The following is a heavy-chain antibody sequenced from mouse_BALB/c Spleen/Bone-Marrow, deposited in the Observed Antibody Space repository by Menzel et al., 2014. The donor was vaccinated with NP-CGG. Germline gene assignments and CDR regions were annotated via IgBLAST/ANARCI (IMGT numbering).Heavy chain of an antibody. J-gene: IGHJ3*01. CDR3: ARRGDYDWFAY. CDR1: EYEFPSHD. CDR2: INSDGGST. Sequence: EVQLQQSGGGLVQPGESLKLSCESNEYEFPSHDMSWVRKTPEKRLELVAAINSDGGSTYYPDTMERRFIISRDNTKKTLSLQMSSLRSEDTALYYCARRGDYDWFAYWGQGTQVTVSA. V-gene: IGHV5-2*01. D-gene: IGHD2-4*01.